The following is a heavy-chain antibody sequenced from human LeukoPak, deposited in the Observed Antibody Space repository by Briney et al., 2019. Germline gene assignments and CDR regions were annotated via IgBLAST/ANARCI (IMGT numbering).Heavy chain of an antibody. V-gene: IGHV3-73*01. CDR3: TSPTYCGGGCSGDY. CDR1: GFTFSGSA. CDR2: IRSKANSYAT. Sequence: GGSLKLSCAASGFTFSGSAMHWVRQASGKGLEWVGRIRSKANSYATAYAASVKGRFTISRDDSKNTAYLQMNSLKTEDTAVYYCTSPTYCGGGCSGDYWGQGTLVTVSS. J-gene: IGHJ4*02. D-gene: IGHD2-21*02.